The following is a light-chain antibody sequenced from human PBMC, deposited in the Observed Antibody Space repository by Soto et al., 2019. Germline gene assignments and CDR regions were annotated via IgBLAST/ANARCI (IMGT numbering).Light chain of an antibody. V-gene: IGKV1-9*01. CDR3: QQLNTLPFT. CDR2: EAS. J-gene: IGKJ5*01. CDR1: HDISTY. Sequence: DIQLTQSPSLLSASVGDRVTITCRASHDISTYLAWYQQKPGKAPKLMIYEASTLQSAVPSRFSGSGSGTEFTLTISGLLPEDFATYHCQQLNTLPFTFGQGTRLDTK.